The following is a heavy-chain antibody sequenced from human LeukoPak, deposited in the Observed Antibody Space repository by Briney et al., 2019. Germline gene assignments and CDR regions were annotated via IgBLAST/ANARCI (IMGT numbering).Heavy chain of an antibody. J-gene: IGHJ6*02. CDR3: AKGLGATRYDMDV. CDR2: ISGSDNSP. V-gene: IGHV3-23*01. Sequence: GGSLRLSCAASGFTFSSYAMTWVRQAPGEGLEWVSAISGSDNSPNYADSVKGRFTISRDNSKNTLYLQMNSLRAEDTALYYCAKGLGATRYDMDVWGQGTTVTVSS. D-gene: IGHD1-26*01. CDR1: GFTFSSYA.